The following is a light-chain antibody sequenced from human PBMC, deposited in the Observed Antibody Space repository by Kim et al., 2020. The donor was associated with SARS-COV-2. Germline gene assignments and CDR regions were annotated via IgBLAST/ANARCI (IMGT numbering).Light chain of an antibody. CDR2: GKN. CDR3: NSRHSSGNHWV. J-gene: IGLJ3*02. V-gene: IGLV3-19*01. Sequence: LGQTVRITCQGDSRRSYYAIWYQQKPGQAPVLVIYGKNNRSSGIPVRFSGSSSGNTASLTITGAQAEDEADYYCNSRHSSGNHWVFGGGAQLTGL. CDR1: SRRSYY.